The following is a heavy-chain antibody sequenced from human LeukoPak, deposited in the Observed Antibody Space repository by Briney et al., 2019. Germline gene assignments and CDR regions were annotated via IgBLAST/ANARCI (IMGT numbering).Heavy chain of an antibody. CDR1: GFTVSSNY. CDR2: IYSGGST. J-gene: IGHJ6*03. CDR3: ARAGIVVVTYMDV. D-gene: IGHD3-22*01. Sequence: PGGSLRLSCAASGFTVSSNYMCWVRQAPGKGLEWVSVIYSGGSTYYADSVKGRFTISRDNSKNTLYLQMNSLRAEDTAVYYCARAGIVVVTYMDVWGKGTTVTVSS. V-gene: IGHV3-53*01.